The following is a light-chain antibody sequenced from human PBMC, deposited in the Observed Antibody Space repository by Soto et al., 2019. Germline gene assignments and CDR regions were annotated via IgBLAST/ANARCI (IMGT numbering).Light chain of an antibody. J-gene: IGLJ1*01. V-gene: IGLV2-14*04. CDR1: SSDVGGYNY. CDR2: DVS. Sequence: SCTGASSDVGGYNYVSWYQQHPGKAPKVLISDVSNRPSGISNRFSGSKSGNTASLTISGLQAEDEADYYCSSCTSIDTWVFGTGTKVTVL. CDR3: SSCTSIDTWV.